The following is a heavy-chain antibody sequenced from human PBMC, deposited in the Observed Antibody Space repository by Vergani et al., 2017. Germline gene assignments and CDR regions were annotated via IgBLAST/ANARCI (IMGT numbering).Heavy chain of an antibody. V-gene: IGHV1-69*13. J-gene: IGHJ6*02. CDR3: ARLTHSSGWNDPNYYYYGMDV. Sequence: QVQLVQSGAEVKKPGSSVKVSCKASGGTFSSYAISWVRQAPGQGLEWMGRIIPIFGTENYAQKFQRRVTITADESTSTAYMELSSLRSEDTAVYYCARLTHSSGWNDPNYYYYGMDVWGQGTTVTVSS. D-gene: IGHD6-25*01. CDR2: IIPIFGTE. CDR1: GGTFSSYA.